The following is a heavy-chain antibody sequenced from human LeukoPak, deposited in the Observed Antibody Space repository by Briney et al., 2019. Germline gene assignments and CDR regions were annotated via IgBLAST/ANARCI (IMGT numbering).Heavy chain of an antibody. J-gene: IGHJ4*02. CDR3: ARSRGSSWKRAFDY. D-gene: IGHD6-13*01. V-gene: IGHV3-21*01. Sequence: GGSLRLSCAASGFTFSSYSMNWVRQAPGKGLEWVSSISGSSYYIYYADSVKGRFTISRDNAKNSLYLQMNSLRAEGTAVYYCARSRGSSWKRAFDYWGQGTLVTVSS. CDR1: GFTFSSYS. CDR2: ISGSSYYI.